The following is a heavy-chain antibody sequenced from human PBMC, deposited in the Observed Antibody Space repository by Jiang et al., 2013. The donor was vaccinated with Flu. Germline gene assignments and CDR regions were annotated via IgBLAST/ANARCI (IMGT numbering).Heavy chain of an antibody. D-gene: IGHD3-22*01. CDR3: ASDHYYDSSGSPRVT. Sequence: LLKPSETLSLTCAVYGGSFSGYYWSWIRQPPGKGLEWIGEINHSGSTNYNPSLKSRVTISVDTSKNQFSLKLSSVTAADTAVYYCASDHYYDSSGSPRVTWGQGTLVTVSS. CDR2: INHSGST. V-gene: IGHV4-34*01. J-gene: IGHJ4*02. CDR1: GGSFSGYY.